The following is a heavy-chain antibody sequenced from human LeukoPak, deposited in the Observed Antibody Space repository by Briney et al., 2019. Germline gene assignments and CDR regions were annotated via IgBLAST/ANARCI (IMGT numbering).Heavy chain of an antibody. CDR3: ARARGYFDL. D-gene: IGHD3-10*01. CDR1: GDSVSSNSAA. CDR2: TYYRSKWNN. J-gene: IGHJ2*01. Sequence: SQTLSHTCAISGDSVSSNSAAWSWIRQSPSRGLEWLGRTYYRSKWNNNYAISVKSRITINPDTSKNQFSLQLNSVTPEDTGVYYCARARGYFDLWGRGNLDPVAS. V-gene: IGHV6-1*01.